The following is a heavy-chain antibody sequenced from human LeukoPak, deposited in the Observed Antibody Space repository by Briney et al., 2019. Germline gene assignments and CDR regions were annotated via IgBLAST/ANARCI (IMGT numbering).Heavy chain of an antibody. V-gene: IGHV4-59*01. D-gene: IGHD3-9*01. CDR2: IYYSGST. Sequence: SETLSLTCTVSGGSISSYYWSWIRQPPGKGLEWIGYIYYSGSTNYNPSLKSRVTISVDTSKNQFSLKLSSVTAADTAVYYCARSPFDNAFDIWGQGTMVTVSS. CDR3: ARSPFDNAFDI. J-gene: IGHJ3*02. CDR1: GGSISSYY.